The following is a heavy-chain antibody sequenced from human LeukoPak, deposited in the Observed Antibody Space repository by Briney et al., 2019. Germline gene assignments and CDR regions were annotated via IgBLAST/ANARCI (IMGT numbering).Heavy chain of an antibody. CDR3: AREENDDGDPGQSDFDY. CDR2: ISSSSSYT. CDR1: GVTFSDYD. D-gene: IGHD4-17*01. J-gene: IGHJ4*02. Sequence: PRGSLRLSCAASGVTFSDYDMSWTRQASGKGLEWVSYISSSSSYTNYADSVKGRFTISRDNAKNSLYLQMNSLRAEDTAVYYCAREENDDGDPGQSDFDYWGQGTLVSVST. V-gene: IGHV3-11*05.